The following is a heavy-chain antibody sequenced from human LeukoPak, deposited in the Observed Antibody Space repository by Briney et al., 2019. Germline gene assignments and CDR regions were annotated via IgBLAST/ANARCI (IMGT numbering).Heavy chain of an antibody. Sequence: GGSLRLSCAASGFTFSSYSMNWVRQAPGKGLEWVSSISSSSSYIYYADSVKGRFTISRDNAKNSLYLQMNSLRAEDTAVYYCARDTSRGRIAVAGPIFDYWGQGTLVTVSS. CDR1: GFTFSSYS. CDR2: ISSSSSYI. D-gene: IGHD6-19*01. CDR3: ARDTSRGRIAVAGPIFDY. J-gene: IGHJ4*02. V-gene: IGHV3-21*01.